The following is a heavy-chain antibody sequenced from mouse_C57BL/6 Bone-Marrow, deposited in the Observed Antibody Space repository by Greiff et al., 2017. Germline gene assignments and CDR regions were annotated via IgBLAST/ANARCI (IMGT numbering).Heavy chain of an antibody. Sequence: QVQLKESGPGLVQPSQSLSITCTVSGFSLTSYGVHWVRQSPGRGLEWLGVIWRGGSTDYNAAFMSSLSITKDNSKSKVFFKMNSLQADDTAIYYCAKNWDYDNYYAMDYWGQGTSVTVSS. V-gene: IGHV2-5*01. CDR3: AKNWDYDNYYAMDY. CDR1: GFSLTSYG. J-gene: IGHJ4*01. D-gene: IGHD2-4*01. CDR2: IWRGGST.